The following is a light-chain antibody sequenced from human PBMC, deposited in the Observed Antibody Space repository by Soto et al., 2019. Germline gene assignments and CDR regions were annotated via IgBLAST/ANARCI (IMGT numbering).Light chain of an antibody. Sequence: EIVMTQSPATLSVSPGERATLSCRASQSVNSNLAWYQQKPGQAPRLLIYGASSRATGIPARFSGSGSGTEFTLTITSLQSEDFAAYYCQQYNSWPRTFGQGTKVEIK. J-gene: IGKJ1*01. CDR1: QSVNSN. CDR3: QQYNSWPRT. V-gene: IGKV3-15*01. CDR2: GAS.